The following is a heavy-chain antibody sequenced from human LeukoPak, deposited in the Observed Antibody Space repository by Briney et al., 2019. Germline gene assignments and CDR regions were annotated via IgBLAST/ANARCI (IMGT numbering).Heavy chain of an antibody. V-gene: IGHV3-66*01. CDR1: GFTVSSNY. D-gene: IGHD2-21*02. CDR2: IYSGGST. Sequence: GGSLRLSCAASGFTVSSNYMSWVRQAPGKGLEWVSVIYSGGSTYYADSVKGRFTISRDNSKNTLYLQMNSLRAEDTAVYYCARDCGGDCYGNYWGQGTLVTVSS. CDR3: ARDCGGDCYGNY. J-gene: IGHJ4*02.